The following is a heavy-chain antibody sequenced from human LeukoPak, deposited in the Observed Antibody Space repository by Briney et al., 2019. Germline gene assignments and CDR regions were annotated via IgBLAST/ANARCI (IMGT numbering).Heavy chain of an antibody. D-gene: IGHD1-26*01. CDR3: ARHGGYAYAFDI. CDR1: GGSISSSSYY. Sequence: SETLSLTCTVSGGSISSSSYYWGWIRQPPGKGLVWIGSIYYSGSTYYNPSLKSRVTISVDTSKNQFSLKLSSVTAADRAVYYCARHGGYAYAFDIWGQGTTVTVSS. V-gene: IGHV4-39*01. J-gene: IGHJ3*02. CDR2: IYYSGST.